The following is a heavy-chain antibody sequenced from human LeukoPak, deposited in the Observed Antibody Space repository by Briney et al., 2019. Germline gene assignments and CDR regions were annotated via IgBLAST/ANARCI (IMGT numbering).Heavy chain of an antibody. CDR2: IYLNDHK. Sequence: SGPTLVNPTQTLTLTCSFSGFSLTPNGVGVAWLRQPPGKALEWLAVIYLNDHKRYTPSLENRLTITKDTSKNQVVLTMTNMDPADTATYFCAHRDKSFGVIKNENWFDPWGPGTPVTVSS. D-gene: IGHD3-3*01. V-gene: IGHV2-5*01. J-gene: IGHJ5*02. CDR3: AHRDKSFGVIKNENWFDP. CDR1: GFSLTPNGVG.